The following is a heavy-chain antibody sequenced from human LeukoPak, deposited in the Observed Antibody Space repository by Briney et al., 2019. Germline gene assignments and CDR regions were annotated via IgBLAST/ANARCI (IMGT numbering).Heavy chain of an antibody. CDR3: ARGKWEQGNYFDS. V-gene: IGHV3-33*01. Sequence: GGSLRLSCAPPGFTFSSYGMHWVRQAPGKGLEWVAVIWYDGSNKYYADSVKGRFTISRDNSKNTLYLQMNSLRAEDTAVYYCARGKWEQGNYFDSWGQGTLVTVSS. D-gene: IGHD1-26*01. J-gene: IGHJ4*02. CDR1: GFTFSSYG. CDR2: IWYDGSNK.